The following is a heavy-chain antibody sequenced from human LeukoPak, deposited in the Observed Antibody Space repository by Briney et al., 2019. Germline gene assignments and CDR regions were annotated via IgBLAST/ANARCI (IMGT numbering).Heavy chain of an antibody. J-gene: IGHJ4*02. CDR1: GFTFSSYA. V-gene: IGHV3-23*01. Sequence: GGSLRLSCAASGFTFSSYAVSWVRKAPGKGLEWVSSIGGSGGSTYYADSVKGRFTISRDNSKNTLYLQMNSLRAEDTAVYYCAKVETAAAATLRGFDYWGQGTLVTVSS. CDR2: IGGSGGST. CDR3: AKVETAAAATLRGFDY. D-gene: IGHD6-13*01.